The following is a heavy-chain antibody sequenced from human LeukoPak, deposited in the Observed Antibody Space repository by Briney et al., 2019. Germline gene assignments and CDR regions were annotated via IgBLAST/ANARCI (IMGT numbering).Heavy chain of an antibody. CDR3: ARADLITMMVVVIEYYFDY. D-gene: IGHD3-22*01. Sequence: ASVKVSCKASGYTFTGYYMHWVRQAPGQGLEWMGWINPNSGGTNYAQKFQGRVTMTRDKSISTAYMELSRLRSDDTAVYYCARADLITMMVVVIEYYFDYWGQGTLVTVSS. CDR1: GYTFTGYY. V-gene: IGHV1-2*02. CDR2: INPNSGGT. J-gene: IGHJ4*02.